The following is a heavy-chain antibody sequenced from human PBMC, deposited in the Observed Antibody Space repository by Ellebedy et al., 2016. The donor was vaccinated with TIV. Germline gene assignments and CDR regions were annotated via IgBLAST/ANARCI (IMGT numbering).Heavy chain of an antibody. J-gene: IGHJ4*02. CDR3: EKQQWLDN. CDR1: GFIFSSYG. D-gene: IGHD6-19*01. Sequence: GESLKISCAASGFIFSSYGMHWVRQAPGKGLEWVALIWFDGSKEYYADSVKGRFTISRDNSKSTLYLQMNSLRAEDTAVYYCEKQQWLDNWGQGTLVTVSS. V-gene: IGHV3-33*06. CDR2: IWFDGSKE.